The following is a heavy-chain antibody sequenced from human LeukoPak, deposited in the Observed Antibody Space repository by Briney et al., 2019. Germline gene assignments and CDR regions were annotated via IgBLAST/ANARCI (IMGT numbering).Heavy chain of an antibody. CDR1: GFTFSSYW. V-gene: IGHV3-7*01. J-gene: IGHJ6*02. CDR3: ARVSGDPRAYYYYYGMDV. CDR2: IKQDGSEK. Sequence: GGSLRLSCAASGFTFSSYWMSWVRQAPGKGLEWMANIKQDGSEKYYVDSVKGRFTISRDNAKNSLYLQMNSPRAEDTAVYYCARVSGDPRAYYYYYGMDVWGQGTTVTVSS. D-gene: IGHD2-21*02.